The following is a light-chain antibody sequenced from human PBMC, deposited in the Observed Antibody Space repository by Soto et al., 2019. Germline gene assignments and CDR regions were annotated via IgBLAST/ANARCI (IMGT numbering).Light chain of an antibody. CDR1: NSNIGSYT. V-gene: IGLV1-44*01. J-gene: IGLJ3*02. Sequence: VVTQPPSASGTPGQRVTISCSGRNSNIGSYTVNWYLQLPGTAPKLLIYSDNQRPSGVPDRFSGSKSGTSASLAISGLQSEDEADYYCATWDDSLNAWVFGGGTKLTVL. CDR2: SDN. CDR3: ATWDDSLNAWV.